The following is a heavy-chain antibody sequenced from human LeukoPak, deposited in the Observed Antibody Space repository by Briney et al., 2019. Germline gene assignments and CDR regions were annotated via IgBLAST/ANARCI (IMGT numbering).Heavy chain of an antibody. CDR2: INSHGYST. V-gene: IGHV3-74*01. Sequence: GGSLRLSCAASGFTFSRYWMHWVRQAPGQGLVWVSRINSHGYSTNYADSVKGRFTISRDNAKNTLYLQMNTLRVEDTAVYYCAALEEDYADSWGQGPLVTVSS. CDR3: AALEEDYADS. CDR1: GFTFSRYW. J-gene: IGHJ4*02.